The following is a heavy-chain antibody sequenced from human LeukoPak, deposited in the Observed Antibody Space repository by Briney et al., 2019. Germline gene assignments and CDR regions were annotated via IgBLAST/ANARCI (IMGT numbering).Heavy chain of an antibody. CDR2: IYHSGST. V-gene: IGHV4-59*12. J-gene: IGHJ4*02. CDR3: ARGVRSYVLDIFDY. CDR1: GGSISTYY. D-gene: IGHD1-26*01. Sequence: ASETLSLTCTVSGGSISTYYWSWIRQPPGKGLEWIGYIYHSGSTYYNPSLKSRVTISVDRSKNQFSLKLSSVTAADTAVYYCARGVRSYVLDIFDYWGQGTLVTVSS.